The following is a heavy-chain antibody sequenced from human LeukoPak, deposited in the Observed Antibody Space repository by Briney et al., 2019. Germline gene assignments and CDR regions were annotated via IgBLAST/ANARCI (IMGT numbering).Heavy chain of an antibody. CDR3: AQQKAGYSGSPSWFDP. V-gene: IGHV1-24*01. CDR1: GYSLSDLS. CDR2: FNPEHTET. J-gene: IGHJ5*02. Sequence: ASVTVSCKVSGYSLSDLSLQWVRQAPGQGLEWMGGFNPEHTETIYSQKFQGSVTLTEDTSTDTAYMELSSLRSEDTAMYFCAQQKAGYSGSPSWFDPWGQGTLVTVSS. D-gene: IGHD5-12*01.